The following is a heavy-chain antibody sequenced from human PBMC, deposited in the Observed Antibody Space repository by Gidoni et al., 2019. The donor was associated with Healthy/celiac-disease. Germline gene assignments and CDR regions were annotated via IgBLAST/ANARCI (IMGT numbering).Heavy chain of an antibody. CDR1: GFTFRSYA. V-gene: IGHV3-23*01. D-gene: IGHD3-22*01. CDR3: AKASTTMIVVVIIDAFDI. CDR2: ISVSGGST. Sequence: EVQLLESGGGLGQPGGYLRLSCAASGFTFRSYAMSWVRQAPGKGLEWVSAISVSGGSTYYADSVKGRFTISRDNSKNTLYLQMNSLRAEDTAVYYCAKASTTMIVVVIIDAFDIWGQGTMVTVSS. J-gene: IGHJ3*02.